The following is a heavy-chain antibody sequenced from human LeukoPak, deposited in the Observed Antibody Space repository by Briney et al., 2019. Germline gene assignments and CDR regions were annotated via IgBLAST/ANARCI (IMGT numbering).Heavy chain of an antibody. CDR1: GFTFSSNY. J-gene: IGHJ6*02. D-gene: IGHD3-22*01. Sequence: PGGSLRLSCAASGFTFSSNYMSWVRQAPGKGLEWVSVIYSGGSTYYADSVKGRFTISRDNSKNTLYLQMNSLRAEDTAVYYCARVQHYYDSLPDRNYGMDVWGQGTTVTVSS. V-gene: IGHV3-53*01. CDR2: IYSGGST. CDR3: ARVQHYYDSLPDRNYGMDV.